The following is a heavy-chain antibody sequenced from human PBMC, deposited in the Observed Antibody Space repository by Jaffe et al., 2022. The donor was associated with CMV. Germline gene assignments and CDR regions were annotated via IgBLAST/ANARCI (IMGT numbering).Heavy chain of an antibody. V-gene: IGHV3-49*05. CDR3: TRTFYFGSGTPRD. J-gene: IGHJ4*02. CDR2: IRSKAYGKTT. Sequence: EVQLVESGGGLVKPGQSLRLSCTTSGFIFGDYALSWFRQAPGKGLEWLSFIRSKAYGKTTEHAASVKGRFTISRDDSKSIAYLQMNSLKIEDTAVYYCTRTFYFGSGTPRDWGQGTLVTVSS. D-gene: IGHD3-10*01. CDR1: GFIFGDYA.